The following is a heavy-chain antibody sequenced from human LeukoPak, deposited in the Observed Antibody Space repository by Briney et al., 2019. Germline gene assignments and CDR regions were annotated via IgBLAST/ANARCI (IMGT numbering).Heavy chain of an antibody. J-gene: IGHJ4*02. Sequence: GTSLRLSCAVSGITFTIAGMHWVRQVPGKGLEWVAVIPSDGRKIYYGDSVKGRFIISRDTSRNILFLQMNGLRADDTAIYYCAKDKGTRYFDYWGQGTLVTISS. V-gene: IGHV3-30*18. CDR2: IPSDGRKI. CDR3: AKDKGTRYFDY. CDR1: GITFTIAG. D-gene: IGHD1-7*01.